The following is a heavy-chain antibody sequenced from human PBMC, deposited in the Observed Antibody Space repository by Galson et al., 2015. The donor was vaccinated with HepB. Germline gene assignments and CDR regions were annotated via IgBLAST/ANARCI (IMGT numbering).Heavy chain of an antibody. CDR1: GFTFSRYS. D-gene: IGHD3-22*01. CDR3: ARDGYYYDSSGYYRADLDY. Sequence: SLRLSCAASGFTFSRYSMNWVRQAPGKGLEWVSYISSSSSTIYYADSVKGRFTISRDNAKNSLYLQMNSLRDEDTAVYYCARDGYYYDSSGYYRADLDYWGQGTLVTVSS. V-gene: IGHV3-48*02. J-gene: IGHJ4*02. CDR2: ISSSSSTI.